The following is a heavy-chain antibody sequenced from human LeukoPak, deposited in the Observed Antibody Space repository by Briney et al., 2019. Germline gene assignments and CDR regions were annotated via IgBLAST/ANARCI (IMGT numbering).Heavy chain of an antibody. D-gene: IGHD3-22*01. Sequence: GGSLRLSCAASGFTFSSYSMNWVRQAPGKGLEWVSSISSSSSYIYYADSVKGRFTISRDNAKNSLYLQMNSLRAEDTAVYYCGRGGYYYDSSGYYDLFDYWGQGTLVTVSS. V-gene: IGHV3-21*01. CDR2: ISSSSSYI. CDR3: GRGGYYYDSSGYYDLFDY. J-gene: IGHJ4*02. CDR1: GFTFSSYS.